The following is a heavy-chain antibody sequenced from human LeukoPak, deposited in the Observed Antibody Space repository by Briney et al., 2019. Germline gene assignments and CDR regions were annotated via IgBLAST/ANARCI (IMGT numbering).Heavy chain of an antibody. J-gene: IGHJ5*02. Sequence: PGGSLRLSCAASGFTLSNYDMNWVRQAPGKGLEWVSSISPSSRYIYYKDSVRGRFTISRDDAKNSLYLEMNSLRAEDTAVYYCARADCSSSTCYLRRSWFDPWGQGTLVTVSS. CDR1: GFTLSNYD. D-gene: IGHD2-2*01. V-gene: IGHV3-21*01. CDR2: ISPSSRYI. CDR3: ARADCSSSTCYLRRSWFDP.